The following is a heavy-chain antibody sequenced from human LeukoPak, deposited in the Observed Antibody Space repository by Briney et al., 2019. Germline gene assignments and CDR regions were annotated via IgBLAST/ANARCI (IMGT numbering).Heavy chain of an antibody. D-gene: IGHD6-19*01. CDR1: GGSISSSNW. CDR2: IYHSGST. V-gene: IGHV4-4*02. J-gene: IGHJ4*02. Sequence: SGTLSLTCAVSGGSISSSNWWSWVRQPPGKGLEWVGEIYHSGSTNYNPSLKSRVTISVDTSKNQFSLKLSSVTAADTAVYYCATLVAVADPYYFDYWGQGTLVTVSS. CDR3: ATLVAVADPYYFDY.